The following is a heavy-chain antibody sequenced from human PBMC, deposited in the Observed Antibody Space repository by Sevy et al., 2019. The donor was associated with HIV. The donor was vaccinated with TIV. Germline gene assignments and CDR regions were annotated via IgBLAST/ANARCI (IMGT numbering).Heavy chain of an antibody. CDR3: ARGGASSLSLDY. J-gene: IGHJ4*02. D-gene: IGHD6-6*01. CDR2: IHYSGTN. Sequence: SETLSLTCTVSGASISDNYWSWIRQSPGKGLEWIGFIHYSGTNDYNASLKSRLTISLDTSKNQFSLNLSSVTAADTAVYYCARGGASSLSLDYWGQGTLVTVSS. V-gene: IGHV4-59*13. CDR1: GASISDNY.